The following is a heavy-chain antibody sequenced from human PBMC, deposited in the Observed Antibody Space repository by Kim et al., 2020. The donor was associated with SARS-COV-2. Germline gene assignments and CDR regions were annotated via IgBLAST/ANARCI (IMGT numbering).Heavy chain of an antibody. CDR3: ARCLAYYYDSSGYYYGTPDPNLDY. Sequence: GGSLRLSCAASGFTFSSYAMHWVRQAPGKGLEWVAVISYDGSNKYYADSVKGRFTISRDNSKNTLYLQMNSLRAEDTAVYYCARCLAYYYDSSGYYYGTPDPNLDYWGQGTLVTVSS. D-gene: IGHD3-22*01. CDR2: ISYDGSNK. J-gene: IGHJ4*02. V-gene: IGHV3-30*04. CDR1: GFTFSSYA.